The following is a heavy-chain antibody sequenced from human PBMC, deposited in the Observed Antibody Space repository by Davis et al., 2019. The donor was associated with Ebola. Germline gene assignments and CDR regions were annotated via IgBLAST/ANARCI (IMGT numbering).Heavy chain of an antibody. CDR1: GYTFSGYY. CDR3: ARVPQAVLWFGELLGYFDY. D-gene: IGHD3-10*01. V-gene: IGHV1-2*06. J-gene: IGHJ4*02. CDR2: VNPYSGGT. Sequence: ASVKVSCKASGYTFSGYYINWVRQAPGQGLEWMGRVNPYSGGTNYAQKFQGRVTMTRDTSISTAYMELSRLRSDDTAVYYCARVPQAVLWFGELLGYFDYWGQGTLVTVSS.